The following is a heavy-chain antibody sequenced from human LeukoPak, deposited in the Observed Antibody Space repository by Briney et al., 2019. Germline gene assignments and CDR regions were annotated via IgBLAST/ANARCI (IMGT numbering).Heavy chain of an antibody. D-gene: IGHD2-2*03. J-gene: IGHJ6*02. CDR3: AKAGGYCSSTSCYGGMDV. Sequence: GGSLRLSCAASGFTFSSYGMHWVRQAPGKGLEWVAVISYDGSNKYYADSVKGRFTISRGNSKNTLYLQMNSLRAEDTAVYYCAKAGGYCSSTSCYGGMDVWGQGTTVTVSS. CDR1: GFTFSSYG. V-gene: IGHV3-30*18. CDR2: ISYDGSNK.